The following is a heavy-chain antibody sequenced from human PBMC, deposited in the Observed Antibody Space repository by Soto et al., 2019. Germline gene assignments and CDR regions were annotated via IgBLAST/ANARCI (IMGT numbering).Heavy chain of an antibody. Sequence: QLQLHESGPGLVKPSETLSLTCNVSGDSIGRFYWSWIRQSAGKGLEWIGRVYSTGGVTYNPALKGRVTISLDRSNNHVSLEMNSVTAADTAVYFCARDPSGTGLDIWGRGTRVSVSS. CDR1: GDSIGRFY. CDR3: ARDPSGTGLDI. D-gene: IGHD1-26*01. V-gene: IGHV4-4*07. CDR2: VYSTGGV. J-gene: IGHJ6*02.